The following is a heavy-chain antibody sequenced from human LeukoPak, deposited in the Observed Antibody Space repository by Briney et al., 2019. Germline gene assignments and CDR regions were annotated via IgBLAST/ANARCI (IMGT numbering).Heavy chain of an antibody. V-gene: IGHV4-30-4*01. CDR1: GGSISSGGYY. Sequence: SETLSLTCAVSGGSISSGGYYWSWIRQPPGKGLEWIGYIYYSGSTCYNPSLKSRVTISVDTSKNQFSLKLSSVTAADTAVYYCAREIPTEGSYGPRFDYWGQGTLVTVSS. J-gene: IGHJ4*02. D-gene: IGHD5-18*01. CDR2: IYYSGST. CDR3: AREIPTEGSYGPRFDY.